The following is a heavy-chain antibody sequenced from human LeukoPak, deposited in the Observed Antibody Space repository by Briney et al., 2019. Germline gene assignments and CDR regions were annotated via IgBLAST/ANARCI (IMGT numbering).Heavy chain of an antibody. Sequence: SETLSLTCTVSGGSISSSSYYWGWIRQPPGKGLEWIGSIYYSGSTYYYPPLKSRVTISVDTSKNQFSLKLSSVTAADTAVYYCAINGGSGSNWFDPWGQGTLVTVSS. CDR2: IYYSGST. D-gene: IGHD2-8*01. CDR1: GGSISSSSYY. J-gene: IGHJ5*02. CDR3: AINGGSGSNWFDP. V-gene: IGHV4-39*01.